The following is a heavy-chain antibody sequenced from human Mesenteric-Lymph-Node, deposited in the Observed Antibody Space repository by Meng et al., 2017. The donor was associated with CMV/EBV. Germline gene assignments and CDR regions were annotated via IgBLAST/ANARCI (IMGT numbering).Heavy chain of an antibody. D-gene: IGHD2-21*01. J-gene: IGHJ3*02. CDR1: GFTFSSYA. V-gene: IGHV3-64*02. CDR2: MISNGGST. Sequence: GGPLRLSCAASGFTFSSYAMNWVRQAPGKGLEYVSAMISNGGSTYYADSVKGRFAISRDNSKSTLYLQRGSLRAENMAVYYCARHNPVLFGAFDIWGQGTMVTVSS. CDR3: ARHNPVLFGAFDI.